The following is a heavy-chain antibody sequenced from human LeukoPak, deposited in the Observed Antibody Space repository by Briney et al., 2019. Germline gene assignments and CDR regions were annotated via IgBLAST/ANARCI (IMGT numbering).Heavy chain of an antibody. CDR1: GGSISSYY. CDR2: IYYSGST. CDR3: ARRVEMATTDNWFDP. J-gene: IGHJ5*02. Sequence: SETLSLTCTVSGGSISSYYWSWIRQPPGKGLEWIGYIYYSGSTNYNPSLKSRVTISVDTSKNQFSLELSSVTAADTAVYYCARRVEMATTDNWFDPWGQGTLVTVSS. D-gene: IGHD5-24*01. V-gene: IGHV4-59*08.